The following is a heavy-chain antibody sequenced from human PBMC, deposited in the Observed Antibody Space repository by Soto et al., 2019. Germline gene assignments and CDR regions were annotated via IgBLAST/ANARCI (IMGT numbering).Heavy chain of an antibody. CDR1: GGTFTTYP. V-gene: IGHV1-69*01. CDR2: IIPMFGTT. J-gene: IGHJ4*02. CDR3: ARQFTAGDYQY. D-gene: IGHD4-17*01. Sequence: QVQLVQSGAEVKKPGSSVKVSCKASGGTFTTYPINWVRQAPGQGLEWMGGIIPMFGTTNYAQKFQGRVTMTGAESTSTAYMELSSLRSEDTAMYYCARQFTAGDYQYWGQGTLVTVSS.